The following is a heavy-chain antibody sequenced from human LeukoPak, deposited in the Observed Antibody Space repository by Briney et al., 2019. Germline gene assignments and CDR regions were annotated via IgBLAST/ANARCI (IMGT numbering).Heavy chain of an antibody. Sequence: ASVKVSCKASGYTFTSYYMHWVRQAPGQRLEWMGWINAGNGDTQYSEKFQDRVTITRDTSASTVHMDLSSLKYEDTAVYYCARGPCSGDTCYSNAFDIWGQGTMVTVSS. J-gene: IGHJ3*02. CDR3: ARGPCSGDTCYSNAFDI. CDR1: GYTFTSYY. V-gene: IGHV1-3*01. D-gene: IGHD2-15*01. CDR2: INAGNGDT.